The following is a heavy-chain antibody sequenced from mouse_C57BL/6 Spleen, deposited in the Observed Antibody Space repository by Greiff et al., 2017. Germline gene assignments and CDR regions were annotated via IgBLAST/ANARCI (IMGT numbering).Heavy chain of an antibody. CDR3: TRRYGSSWFAY. V-gene: IGHV1-15*01. CDR2: IDPENGGT. J-gene: IGHJ3*01. CDR1: GYTFTDYE. D-gene: IGHD1-1*01. Sequence: QVQLQQSGAELVRPGASVTLSCKASGYTFTDYEMHWVKQTPVHGLEWIGAIDPENGGTAYNQKFKGKAILTADKSSSTAYMELRSLTSEDSAVYYWTRRYGSSWFAYWGQGTLVTVSA.